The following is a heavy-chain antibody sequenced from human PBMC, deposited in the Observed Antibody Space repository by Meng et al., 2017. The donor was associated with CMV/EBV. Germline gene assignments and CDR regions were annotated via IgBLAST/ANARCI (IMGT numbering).Heavy chain of an antibody. Sequence: VPLQQWGRGLLERSVHPSLTCAVSGGVFGGYYRSYNRQPLRKGLGWIRESNHRRSTNYNPSLKSRVTISVDTSKDPFSLKLSSVPAADTAVYSCARGSEAARPTFLDYWGQGTLVTVSS. D-gene: IGHD6-6*01. CDR3: ARGSEAARPTFLDY. CDR1: GGVFGGYY. CDR2: SNHRRST. V-gene: IGHV4-34*01. J-gene: IGHJ4*02.